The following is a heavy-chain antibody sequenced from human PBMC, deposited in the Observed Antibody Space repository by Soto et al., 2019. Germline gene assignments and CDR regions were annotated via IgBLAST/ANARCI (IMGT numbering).Heavy chain of an antibody. CDR1: GAALNSGNHY. V-gene: IGHV4-31*03. D-gene: IGHD2-21*01. CDR2: IYVTGAV. Sequence: SSETLSLTCSVSGAALNSGNHYWSWIRQVPGKGLEWIGHIYVTGAVDYNPSLRDRITISQDTSERQFSLNLRLVTAADTAVYYCARLRIATNNYKWFDPWGQGTLVTVSS. J-gene: IGHJ5*02. CDR3: ARLRIATNNYKWFDP.